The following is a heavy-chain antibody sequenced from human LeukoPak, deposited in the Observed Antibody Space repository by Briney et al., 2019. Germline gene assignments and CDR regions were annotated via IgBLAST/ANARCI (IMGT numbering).Heavy chain of an antibody. Sequence: GASVKVSCKASGYTFTGYYMHWVRQAPGQGLEWMGWINPNSGGTNYAQKFQGRVTMTRDTSISTAYMELSRLRSGDTAVYYCAREGYCSSTSCSVNWFDPWGQGTLVTVSS. CDR1: GYTFTGYY. CDR3: AREGYCSSTSCSVNWFDP. CDR2: INPNSGGT. J-gene: IGHJ5*02. D-gene: IGHD2-2*01. V-gene: IGHV1-2*02.